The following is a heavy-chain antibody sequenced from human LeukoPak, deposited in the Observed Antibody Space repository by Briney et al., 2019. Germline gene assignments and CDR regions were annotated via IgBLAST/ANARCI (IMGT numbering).Heavy chain of an antibody. Sequence: GESLKISCKGSGYSFTSYWIGWVRQMPWKGLEWMGIIYPGDSDTRYSPSFQGQVTISADKSISTAYLQWSSLKASDTAMYYCARKLGPNYFDSSAFDYWGQGTLVTVSS. J-gene: IGHJ4*02. D-gene: IGHD3-22*01. CDR2: IYPGDSDT. CDR1: GYSFTSYW. V-gene: IGHV5-51*01. CDR3: ARKLGPNYFDSSAFDY.